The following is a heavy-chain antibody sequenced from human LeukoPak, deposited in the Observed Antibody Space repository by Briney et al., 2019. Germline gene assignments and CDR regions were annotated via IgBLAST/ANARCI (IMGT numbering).Heavy chain of an antibody. CDR1: GFTFSSYA. Sequence: GGSLRLSCAASGFTFSSYAMSWVRQAPGKGLEWVSAISGSGGSTYYADSVKGRFTISRDNSKNTLYLQMNSLRAEDTAVYYCASGDSIAVAGTPPPFDYWGQGTLVTVSS. V-gene: IGHV3-23*01. D-gene: IGHD6-19*01. CDR3: ASGDSIAVAGTPPPFDY. CDR2: ISGSGGST. J-gene: IGHJ4*02.